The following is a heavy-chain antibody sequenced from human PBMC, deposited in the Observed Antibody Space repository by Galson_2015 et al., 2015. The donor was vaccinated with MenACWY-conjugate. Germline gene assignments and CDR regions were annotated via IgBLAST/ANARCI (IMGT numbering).Heavy chain of an antibody. D-gene: IGHD2-2*01. CDR1: GFTFSSYW. V-gene: IGHV3-74*01. J-gene: IGHJ5*02. CDR3: AQYCSSTSCYAGKGA. Sequence: SLRLSCAASGFTFSSYWMHWVRQAPGKGLVWVSRINSDGSSTSYADSVEGRFTISRGNAKNTLYLQMNSLRAEDTAVYYCAQYCSSTSCYAGKGAWGQGTLVTVSS. CDR2: INSDGSST.